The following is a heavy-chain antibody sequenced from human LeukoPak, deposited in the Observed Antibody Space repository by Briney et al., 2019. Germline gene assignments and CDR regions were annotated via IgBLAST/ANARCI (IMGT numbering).Heavy chain of an antibody. J-gene: IGHJ4*02. V-gene: IGHV4-39*01. D-gene: IGHD3-16*01. CDR3: ARQSSSEDYPRFFDY. Sequence: PSETLSLTCTVSSGSLTSSRYYWGWIRQPPGKGLEWIGSLSYNGYTYSSPSLKSRLTITVGSSKSQFSLGLSSVTAADTAVYYCARQSSSEDYPRFFDYWGQGTLVTVSS. CDR2: LSYNGYT. CDR1: SGSLTSSRYY.